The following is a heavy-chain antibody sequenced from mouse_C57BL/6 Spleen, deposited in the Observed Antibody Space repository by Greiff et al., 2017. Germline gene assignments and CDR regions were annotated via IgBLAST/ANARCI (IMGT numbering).Heavy chain of an antibody. CDR2: INPSNGGT. CDR1: GYTFTSYW. V-gene: IGHV1-53*01. J-gene: IGHJ2*01. D-gene: IGHD1-1*01. Sequence: VQLQQSGTELVKPGASVKLSCKASGYTFTSYWMHWVKQRPGQGLEWIGNINPSNGGTNYNEKFKSKATLTVDKSSSTAYMQLSSLTSEDSAVYDCARGGTTVVGDYWGQGTTLTVSS. CDR3: ARGGTTVVGDY.